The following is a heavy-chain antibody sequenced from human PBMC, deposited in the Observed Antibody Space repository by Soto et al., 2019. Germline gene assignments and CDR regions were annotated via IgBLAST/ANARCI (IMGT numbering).Heavy chain of an antibody. Sequence: SETLSLTCTVSDDSFGTPFYYWGWIRQPAGKGLEWIGRFYTTGRASYNPSLKGRLTLSGDTSKNQFSLRLGSVTAADTAVYYCAREPIVEGPPGYNWFDPWGQGILVTVSS. J-gene: IGHJ5*02. CDR2: FYTTGRA. D-gene: IGHD3-22*01. CDR1: DDSFGTPFYY. CDR3: AREPIVEGPPGYNWFDP. V-gene: IGHV4-61*02.